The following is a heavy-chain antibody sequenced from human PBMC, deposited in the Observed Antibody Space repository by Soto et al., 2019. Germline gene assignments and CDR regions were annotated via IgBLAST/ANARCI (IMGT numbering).Heavy chain of an antibody. CDR3: AKVVEVGLRSGNDY. V-gene: IGHV3-23*01. Sequence: GGSLRLSCAASGFTFSSYAMSWVRQAPGKGLEWVSCIRDSGGNTYYADSVKGRFTISRDNSKNTLYLQMNSLRAEDTAIYYCAKVVEVGLRSGNDYWGQGTLVTVSS. CDR2: IRDSGGNT. CDR1: GFTFSSYA. J-gene: IGHJ4*02. D-gene: IGHD1-26*01.